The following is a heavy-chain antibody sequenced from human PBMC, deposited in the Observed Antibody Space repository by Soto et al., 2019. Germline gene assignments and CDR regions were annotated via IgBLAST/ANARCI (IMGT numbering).Heavy chain of an antibody. D-gene: IGHD3-22*01. CDR3: AKWAYSSGYYSYFDY. V-gene: IGHV3-23*01. CDR2: ISGSGGST. CDR1: GFTFSSYA. Sequence: GGSLRLSCAASGFTFSSYAMSWVRQAPGKGLEWVSAISGSGGSTYYADSVKGRFTISRDNSKNTLYLQMNSLRAEDTAVYYCAKWAYSSGYYSYFDYWGQGTLVTVYS. J-gene: IGHJ4*02.